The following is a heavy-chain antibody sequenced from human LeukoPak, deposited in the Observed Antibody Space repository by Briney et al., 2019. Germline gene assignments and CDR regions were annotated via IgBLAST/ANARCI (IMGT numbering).Heavy chain of an antibody. CDR3: ARDRAANQDWVEFDP. CDR1: GFRVGDYY. V-gene: IGHV3-66*03. J-gene: IGHJ5*02. Sequence: GGSLGLSCAVSGFRVGDYYMSWVRQAPGQGLEWVGLIRDSGEAFYADFARGRFAISRDESENTLYLQMNSLRVEDTAVYFCARDRAANQDWVEFDPWGQGTPVIVSS. D-gene: IGHD3/OR15-3a*01. CDR2: IRDSGEA.